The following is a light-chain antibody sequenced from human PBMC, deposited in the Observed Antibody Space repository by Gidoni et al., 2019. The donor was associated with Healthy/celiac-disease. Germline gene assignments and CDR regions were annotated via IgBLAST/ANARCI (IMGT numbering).Light chain of an antibody. CDR1: QSVSSN. CDR3: QQYNNWPLT. Sequence: EIVMTQSPATLSVSPGERATLSCRASQSVSSNLAWYQQKPCQAPRLLIYGASTRATGIPARFSGSGSGTEFTLTISSLQSEDFAVYYCQQYNNWPLTFGGXTKVEIK. CDR2: GAS. V-gene: IGKV3-15*01. J-gene: IGKJ4*01.